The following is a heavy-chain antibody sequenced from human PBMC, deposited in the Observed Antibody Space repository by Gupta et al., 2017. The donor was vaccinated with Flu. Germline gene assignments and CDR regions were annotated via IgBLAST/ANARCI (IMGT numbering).Heavy chain of an antibody. CDR1: GYSISSGYY. V-gene: IGHV4-38-2*01. CDR2: IYHSGST. Sequence: QVQLQESGPGLVKPSETLSLTCAVSGYSISSGYYWGWIRQPPGKGLEWIGSIYHSGSTYYNPSLKSRVTISVDTSKNQFSLKLSSVTAADTAVYYCARVFVTMVRGVIREFDYWGQGTLVTVSS. D-gene: IGHD3-10*01. CDR3: ARVFVTMVRGVIREFDY. J-gene: IGHJ4*02.